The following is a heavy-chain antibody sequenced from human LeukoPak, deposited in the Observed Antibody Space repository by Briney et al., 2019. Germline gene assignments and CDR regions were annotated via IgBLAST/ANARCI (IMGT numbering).Heavy chain of an antibody. V-gene: IGHV3-23*01. CDR3: AKGHCSSTSCYQIYFDY. CDR2: IIGSGGNT. Sequence: GGSLRLSCAASGFTFSSFAMSWVRQAPGKELEWVSFIIGSGGNTYYADSVKGRFTISRDNSKNTLYLQMNSLRAEDTAIYYCAKGHCSSTSCYQIYFDYWGQGTLVTVSS. D-gene: IGHD2-2*01. J-gene: IGHJ4*02. CDR1: GFTFSSFA.